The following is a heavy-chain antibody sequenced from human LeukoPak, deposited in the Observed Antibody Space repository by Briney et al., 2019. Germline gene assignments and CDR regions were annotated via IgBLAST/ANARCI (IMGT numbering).Heavy chain of an antibody. D-gene: IGHD2-2*01. V-gene: IGHV3-49*03. CDR2: IRSKAYGGTT. CDR3: TIDCSSTSCYGYFDY. CDR1: GFTFGDYA. J-gene: IGHJ4*02. Sequence: PGGSLRLSCTASGFTFGDYAMSWFRQAPGKGLEWVGFIRSKAYGGTTEYAASVKGRFTISRDDSKSIAYLQMNSLKTEDTAVYYCTIDCSSTSCYGYFDYWGQGTLVTVSS.